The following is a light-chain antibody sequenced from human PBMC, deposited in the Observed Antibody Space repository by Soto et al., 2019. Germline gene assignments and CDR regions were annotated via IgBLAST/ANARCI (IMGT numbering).Light chain of an antibody. CDR2: RAS. CDR3: QQYQNLWT. Sequence: EIVMTQSPATLSVSPGERATLSCTASHYVYSNVAWFQQRPGQAPRLLIYRASARAPATPARFSGSGSGTAFTLTITSLQSEDFALYYCQQYQNLWTFGQGTKVEI. CDR1: HYVYSN. J-gene: IGKJ1*01. V-gene: IGKV3-15*01.